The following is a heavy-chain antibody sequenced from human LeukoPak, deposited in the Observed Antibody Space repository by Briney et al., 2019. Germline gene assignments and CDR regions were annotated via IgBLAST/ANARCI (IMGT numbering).Heavy chain of an antibody. Sequence: SGPSLVEPTQTLTLTCTFSGFSLSTSGVGVGWICQPPGKALEWLALIYWNDDKRYSPSLKSRLSITKDTSKKQVVLTMTNMDPVDTATYYCAHLKYYGGNPIFDYWGQGTLVTVSS. V-gene: IGHV2-5*01. CDR1: GFSLSTSGVG. J-gene: IGHJ4*02. CDR2: IYWNDDK. D-gene: IGHD4-23*01. CDR3: AHLKYYGGNPIFDY.